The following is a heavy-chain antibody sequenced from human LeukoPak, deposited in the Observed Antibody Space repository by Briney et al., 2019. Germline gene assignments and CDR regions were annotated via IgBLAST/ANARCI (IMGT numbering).Heavy chain of an antibody. V-gene: IGHV3-21*01. CDR3: LRQYSSSWQGPFDY. D-gene: IGHD6-13*01. J-gene: IGHJ4*02. CDR2: ISSSSSYI. Sequence: GGSLRLSCAASGFTFSSYSMNWVRQAPGKGLEWVSSISSSSSYIYYADSVKGRFTISRDNAKNSLYLQMNSLRAEDTAVYYCLRQYSSSWQGPFDYWGQGTLVTVSS. CDR1: GFTFSSYS.